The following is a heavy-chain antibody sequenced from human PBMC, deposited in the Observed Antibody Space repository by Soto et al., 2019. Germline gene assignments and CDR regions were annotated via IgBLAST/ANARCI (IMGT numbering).Heavy chain of an antibody. J-gene: IGHJ6*03. CDR1: SGSISSSNW. V-gene: IGHV4-4*02. CDR2: IYHSGST. Sequence: QVQLQESGPGLVKPSGTLSLTCAVSSGSISSSNWWSWVRQPPGKGLEWIGEIYHSGSTNYNPSLNSRVTISVDKSKNQFSLKLSSVTAADTAVYYCARARYYGSGSYYKGNYYYYYMDVWGKGTTVTVSS. CDR3: ARARYYGSGSYYKGNYYYYYMDV. D-gene: IGHD3-10*01.